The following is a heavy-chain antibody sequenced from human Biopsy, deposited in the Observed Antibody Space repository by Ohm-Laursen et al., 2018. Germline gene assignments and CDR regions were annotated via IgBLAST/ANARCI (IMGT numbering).Heavy chain of an antibody. Sequence: SETLSLTCTVSGGSIYNFFWSWIRQPPGKGLEWIGYIYYSGSTNYNPSLKSRVTMSVDTSKNQFSLILSSVTAADTAVYFCARGSSYGHDFDYWGQGTLVAVSS. CDR1: GGSIYNFF. CDR2: IYYSGST. J-gene: IGHJ4*02. V-gene: IGHV4-59*01. D-gene: IGHD5-18*01. CDR3: ARGSSYGHDFDY.